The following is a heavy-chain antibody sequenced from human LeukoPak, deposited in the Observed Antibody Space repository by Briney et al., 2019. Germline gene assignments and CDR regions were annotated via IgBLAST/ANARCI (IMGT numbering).Heavy chain of an antibody. CDR2: IYDSGTT. J-gene: IGHJ4*02. Sequence: TGGSLRLSCATSGFTVSSNYMSWVRQAPGKGLEWVSVIYDSGTTYYADSVKGRFLIFRDTSKNTVDLQMNSLRDEDTAVYYCAGRRSSGWCAYWGQGTLVTVSS. V-gene: IGHV3-53*01. CDR3: AGRRSSGWCAY. D-gene: IGHD6-19*01. CDR1: GFTVSSNY.